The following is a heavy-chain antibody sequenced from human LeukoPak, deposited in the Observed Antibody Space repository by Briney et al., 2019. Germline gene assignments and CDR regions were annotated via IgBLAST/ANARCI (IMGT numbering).Heavy chain of an antibody. CDR1: GFTFGDYG. J-gene: IGHJ5*02. V-gene: IGHV3-49*04. CDR3: TRVVSSRLDGYCSSTSCSRGWFDP. CDR2: IRSKAYGGTT. Sequence: PGGSLRLSCTASGFTFGDYGMSWVRQAPGKGLEWVGFIRSKAYGGTTEYAASVKGRFTISRDDSKSIPYLQMNSLKTEDTAVYYCTRVVSSRLDGYCSSTSCSRGWFDPWGQGTLVTVSS. D-gene: IGHD2-2*01.